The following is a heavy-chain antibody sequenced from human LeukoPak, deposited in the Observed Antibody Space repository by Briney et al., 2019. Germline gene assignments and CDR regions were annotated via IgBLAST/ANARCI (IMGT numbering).Heavy chain of an antibody. CDR3: ARDRYALTFDY. D-gene: IGHD3-16*01. V-gene: IGHV4-59*01. CDR1: GGSISSYY. J-gene: IGHJ4*02. Sequence: PSETLSLTCTVSGGSISSYYWSWIRQPPGKGLEWIGYIYNSGNTNYNPSLKSRVTMSVDTSKNQFSLKLSSVTAADTAVYYCARDRYALTFDYWGQGTLVTVSS. CDR2: IYNSGNT.